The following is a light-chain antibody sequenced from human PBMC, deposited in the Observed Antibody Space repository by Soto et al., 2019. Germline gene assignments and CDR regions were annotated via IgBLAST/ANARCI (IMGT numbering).Light chain of an antibody. V-gene: IGKV1-33*01. CDR3: QQYDNLPT. Sequence: DIQMTQSPSSLSASLGDRVTITCQASQDISNYLNWYQQKPGKAPKLLIYDASNLETGVPSRFSGSGSGTDFTFTISSLQPEDIATYYCQQYDNLPTFGGGTKVDIK. CDR2: DAS. CDR1: QDISNY. J-gene: IGKJ4*01.